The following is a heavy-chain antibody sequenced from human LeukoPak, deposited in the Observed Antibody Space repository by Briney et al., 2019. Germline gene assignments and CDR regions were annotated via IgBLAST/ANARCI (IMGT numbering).Heavy chain of an antibody. CDR3: AKDHYDTGGTYSFGP. J-gene: IGHJ5*02. V-gene: IGHV3-30*18. Sequence: GGSLRLSCAASGFTFSSYGMHWVRQAPGKGLEWVAVISFDGNNKYYADSVKGRFTISRDNSKNRLYLQMNSLRAEDTAVYYCAKDHYDTGGTYSFGPWGQGTLVTVSS. D-gene: IGHD2-8*02. CDR1: GFTFSSYG. CDR2: ISFDGNNK.